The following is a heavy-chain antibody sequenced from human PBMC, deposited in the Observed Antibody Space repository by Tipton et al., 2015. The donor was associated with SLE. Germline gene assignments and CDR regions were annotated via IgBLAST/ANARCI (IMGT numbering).Heavy chain of an antibody. J-gene: IGHJ4*02. CDR3: ARDFVHCDATSCYSGIFDY. D-gene: IGHD2-15*01. CDR2: VYYSGST. CDR1: GDSISSSNYY. V-gene: IGHV4-39*07. Sequence: LRLSCTVSGDSISSSNYYWAWIRQPPGKGLEWIGSVYYSGSTHDTPSLKSRVTISVDTSKTQFSLRLSSVTAADTAVYYCARDFVHCDATSCYSGIFDYWGQGTLVSFSS.